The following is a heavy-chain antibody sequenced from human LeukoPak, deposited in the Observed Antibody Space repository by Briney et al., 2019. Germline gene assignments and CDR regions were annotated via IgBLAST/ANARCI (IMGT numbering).Heavy chain of an antibody. CDR1: GYTFTSYG. D-gene: IGHD6-13*01. CDR3: ARAARETSSWYVVY. V-gene: IGHV1-18*01. J-gene: IGHJ4*02. CDR2: ISAYSGNT. Sequence: ASVKVSCKASGYTFTSYGVSWVRQAPGQGLEWMGWISAYSGNTNYAQKLQGRVTMTTDTSTSTAYMELRSLRDDDTAVYYCARAARETSSWYVVYWGQGTLVTVSS.